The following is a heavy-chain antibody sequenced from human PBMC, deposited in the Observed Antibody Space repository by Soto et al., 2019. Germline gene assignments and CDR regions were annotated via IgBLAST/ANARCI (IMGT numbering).Heavy chain of an antibody. V-gene: IGHV4-4*02. CDR3: ARDFGYCSSTSCYDY. D-gene: IGHD2-2*01. CDR2: IYHSGST. Sequence: QVQLQESGPGLVKPSGTLSLTCAVSGGSISSSNWWSWVRQPPGKGLEWIGEIYHSGSTNYNPSLKTRVTIAVDKSKNQFSLKLSSVTAADTAVYYCARDFGYCSSTSCYDYWGQGTLVTVSS. J-gene: IGHJ4*02. CDR1: GGSISSSNW.